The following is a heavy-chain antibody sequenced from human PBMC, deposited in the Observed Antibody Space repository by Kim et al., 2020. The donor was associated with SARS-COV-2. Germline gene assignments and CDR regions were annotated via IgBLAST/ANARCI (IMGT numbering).Heavy chain of an antibody. D-gene: IGHD2-2*01. CDR2: ISSSSSYI. J-gene: IGHJ6*02. Sequence: GGSLRLSCAASGFTFSSYSMNWVRQAPGKGLEWVSSISSSSSYIYYADSVKGRFTISRDNAKNSLYLQMNSLRAEDTAVYYCARDGDIVVVPAAPGYYYGMDVWGQGTTVTVSS. CDR1: GFTFSSYS. CDR3: ARDGDIVVVPAAPGYYYGMDV. V-gene: IGHV3-21*01.